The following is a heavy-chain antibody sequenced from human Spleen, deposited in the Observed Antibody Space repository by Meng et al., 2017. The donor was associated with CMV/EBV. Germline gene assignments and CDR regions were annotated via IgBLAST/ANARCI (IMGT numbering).Heavy chain of an antibody. CDR3: AKSQGGINYYDSSGFSDY. CDR2: VSDSGGTT. J-gene: IGHJ4*02. CDR1: GFTFINYS. Sequence: GGSLRLSCAASGFTFINYSKRWVRQAPGKGLEWVSVVSDSGGTTYYADSVKGRITISRDIFKNTQSLQMNSLRAEEKAVYYCAKSQGGINYYDSSGFSDYWGQGTLVTVSS. D-gene: IGHD3-22*01. V-gene: IGHV3-23*01.